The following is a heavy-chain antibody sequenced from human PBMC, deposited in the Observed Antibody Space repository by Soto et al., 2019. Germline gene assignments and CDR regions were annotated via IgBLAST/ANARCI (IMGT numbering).Heavy chain of an antibody. V-gene: IGHV4-59*01. J-gene: IGHJ6*02. Sequence: SETLSLTCTVSGGSISSYYWSWIRQPPGKGLDWIGYIYYSGSTNYNPSLKSRVTISVDTSKNQFSLKLSSVTAADTAVYYCARGTVADRYYYYAMDVWGQGTTVTVSS. CDR3: ARGTVADRYYYYAMDV. D-gene: IGHD6-19*01. CDR1: GGSISSYY. CDR2: IYYSGST.